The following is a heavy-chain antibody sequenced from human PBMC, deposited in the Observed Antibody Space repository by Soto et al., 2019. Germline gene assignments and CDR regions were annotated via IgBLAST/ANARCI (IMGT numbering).Heavy chain of an antibody. CDR3: AVGVAATQPFDY. V-gene: IGHV1-18*04. Sequence: ALVKVSCKASGYTFTSYGISWVRQAPGQGLEWMGWISAYNGNTNYAQKLQGRVTMTTDTSTSTAYMELRSLRSDDTAVYYCAVGVAATQPFDYWGQGTLVTVSS. CDR1: GYTFTSYG. J-gene: IGHJ4*02. D-gene: IGHD2-15*01. CDR2: ISAYNGNT.